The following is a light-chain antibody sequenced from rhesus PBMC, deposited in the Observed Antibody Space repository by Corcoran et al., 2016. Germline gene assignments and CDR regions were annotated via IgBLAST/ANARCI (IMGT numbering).Light chain of an antibody. CDR2: YAS. V-gene: IGKV2-60*01. J-gene: IGKJ4*01. CDR3: MQGLQIPFS. CDR1: QSLLTGTGKLF. Sequence: DIVMTQTPLSLSVTLGEPASISCRSTQSLLTGTGKLFLNWFLLKPCQSPQLLIYYASNRPSGVPDRFSGSGAGTDFTLKISRVEHEDAGIYYCMQGLQIPFSFGGGTRVELK.